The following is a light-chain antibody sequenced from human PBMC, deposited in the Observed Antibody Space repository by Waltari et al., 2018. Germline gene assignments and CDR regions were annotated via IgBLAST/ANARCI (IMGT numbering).Light chain of an antibody. V-gene: IGKV3-15*01. Sequence: EVVMTQSPATLSVFPGERATLSCRASQSVSINLAWYQQKPGQAPRHLIYDASTRATGIPARFSGSGSGTEFTLTISSLQSEDFANYYCQQYNDWHLITFGQGTRLEIK. CDR3: QQYNDWHLIT. CDR2: DAS. J-gene: IGKJ5*01. CDR1: QSVSIN.